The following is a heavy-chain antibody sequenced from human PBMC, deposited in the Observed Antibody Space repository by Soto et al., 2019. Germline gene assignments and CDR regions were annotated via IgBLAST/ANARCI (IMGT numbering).Heavy chain of an antibody. CDR1: GYSLTTYW. Sequence: PGESLKISCKTSGYSLTTYWFAWVRQMPGKGLEWMGIIYLSDSDTIYNPSAQGHFTISADKSIKTAYLQWSSLKASDTAIYYCVTTFDYNGYFDPWGQGTQVTVSS. V-gene: IGHV5-51*01. D-gene: IGHD4-4*01. CDR3: VTTFDYNGYFDP. CDR2: IYLSDSDT. J-gene: IGHJ5*02.